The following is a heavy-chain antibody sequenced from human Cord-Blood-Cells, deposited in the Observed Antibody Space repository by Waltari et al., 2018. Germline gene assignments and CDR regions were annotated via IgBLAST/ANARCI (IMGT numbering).Heavy chain of an antibody. CDR3: ARGLIVVVPAARWGYYYGMDV. V-gene: IGHV4-34*01. CDR1: GGSFSGYY. Sequence: QVQLQQWGAGLLKPSETLSLTCAVYGGSFSGYYWSWIRQPPGKGLEWIGEINHSGSTNYTPSLKSRVTISVDTSKNQFSLKLSSVTAADTAVYYCARGLIVVVPAARWGYYYGMDVWGQGTTVTVSS. J-gene: IGHJ6*02. D-gene: IGHD2-2*01. CDR2: INHSGST.